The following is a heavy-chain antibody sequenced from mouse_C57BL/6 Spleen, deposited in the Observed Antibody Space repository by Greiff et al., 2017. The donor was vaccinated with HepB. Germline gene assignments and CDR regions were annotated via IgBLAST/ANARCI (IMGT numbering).Heavy chain of an antibody. CDR3: ARWLGEYFDV. D-gene: IGHD2-2*01. CDR2: IDPEDGVT. J-gene: IGHJ1*03. Sequence: EVQLQQSGAELVKPGASVKLSCTASGFNIKDYYMHWVKQRTEQGLEWIGRIDPEDGVTKYAPKFQGKATITADTSSNTAYLQLSSLTSEDTAVYYCARWLGEYFDVWGTGTTVTVSS. CDR1: GFNIKDYY. V-gene: IGHV14-2*01.